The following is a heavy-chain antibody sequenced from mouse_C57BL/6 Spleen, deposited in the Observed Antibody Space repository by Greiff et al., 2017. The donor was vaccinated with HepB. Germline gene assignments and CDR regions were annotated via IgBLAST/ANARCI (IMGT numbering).Heavy chain of an antibody. CDR1: GFSLTSYG. D-gene: IGHD2-5*01. J-gene: IGHJ4*01. CDR3: ASYSNYVGAMDY. CDR2: IWSDGST. Sequence: VKLMESGPGLVAPSQSLSIPCTVSGFSLTSYGVHWVRQPPGKGLEWLVVIWSDGSTTYNSALKSRLSISKDNSKSQVFLKMNSLQTDDTAMYYCASYSNYVGAMDYWGQGTSVTVSS. V-gene: IGHV2-6*03.